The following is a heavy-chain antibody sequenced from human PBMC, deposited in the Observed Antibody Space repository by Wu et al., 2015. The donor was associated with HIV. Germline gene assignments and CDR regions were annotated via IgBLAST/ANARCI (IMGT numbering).Heavy chain of an antibody. Sequence: QVHLVQSGAEVKKPGASLKVSCKASGYTFSAYDINWVRQAPGQGLEWVGWMNPNSGNTGYPQKFQGRVTMTRDTSISTAYMELSSLKSEDTAVYYCARAASFFYDKHGYYRNWYFDVWGRGTLVAVSS. D-gene: IGHD3-22*01. J-gene: IGHJ2*01. CDR2: MNPNSGNT. CDR1: GYTFSAYD. V-gene: IGHV1-8*01. CDR3: ARAASFFYDKHGYYRNWYFDV.